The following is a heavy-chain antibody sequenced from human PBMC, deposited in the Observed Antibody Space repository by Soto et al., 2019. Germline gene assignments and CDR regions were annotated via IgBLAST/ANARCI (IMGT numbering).Heavy chain of an antibody. V-gene: IGHV4-59*01. CDR3: ARVGRFTMVRGVIITSWFDP. D-gene: IGHD3-10*01. CDR2: IYYSGST. J-gene: IGHJ5*02. CDR1: GGSLSSYY. Sequence: TLSLTYTVSGGSLSSYYWSWIRQPPGKGLEWIGYIYYSGSTNYNPSLKSRVTISVDTSKNQFSLKLSSVTAADTAVYYCARVGRFTMVRGVIITSWFDPWGQGTLVTVSS.